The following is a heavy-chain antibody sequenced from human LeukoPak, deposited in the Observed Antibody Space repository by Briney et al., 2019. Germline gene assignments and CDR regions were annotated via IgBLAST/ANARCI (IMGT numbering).Heavy chain of an antibody. V-gene: IGHV4-59*01. Sequence: SETLSLTCTVSGGSISSYYWSWIRQPPGKGLEWIGYIYYSGSTNYNPSLKSRVTISVDTSKNQFSLKPSSVTAADTAVYYCAREDRNYYDSSGYYYATSGRTFDYWGQGTLVTVSS. J-gene: IGHJ4*02. CDR2: IYYSGST. CDR1: GGSISSYY. D-gene: IGHD3-22*01. CDR3: AREDRNYYDSSGYYYATSGRTFDY.